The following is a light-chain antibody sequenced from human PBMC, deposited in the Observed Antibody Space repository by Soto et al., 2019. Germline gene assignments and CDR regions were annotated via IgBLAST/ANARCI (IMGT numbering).Light chain of an antibody. V-gene: IGKV2-28*01. CDR3: MQALQTPIT. J-gene: IGKJ3*01. CDR1: RSLLDSNGNNY. CDR2: LGS. Sequence: DIVMTQSPLSLPVTPGEPASISYRSSRSLLDSNGNNYLDWYLQKPGQSPQLLIYLGSNRASGVPDRFTGSGSGTDIALKISREEAEDVGVYYCMQALQTPITFGPGTKVDIK.